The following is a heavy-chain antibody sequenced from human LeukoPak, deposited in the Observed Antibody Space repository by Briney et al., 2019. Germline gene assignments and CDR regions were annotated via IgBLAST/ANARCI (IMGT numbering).Heavy chain of an antibody. CDR3: AKGLAQLWFY. D-gene: IGHD5-18*01. J-gene: IGHJ4*02. V-gene: IGHV3-23*01. CDR2: ISGSGSST. Sequence: GGSLRLSCAASGFTFSSYAMSWVRQAPGKGLEWVSAISGSGSSTYYADSAKGRFTVSRDNSKNTLYLQMSSLRVEDTAVYYCAKGLAQLWFYWGQGTLVTVSS. CDR1: GFTFSSYA.